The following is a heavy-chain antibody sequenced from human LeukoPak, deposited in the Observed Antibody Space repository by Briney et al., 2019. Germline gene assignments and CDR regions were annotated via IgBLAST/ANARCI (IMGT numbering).Heavy chain of an antibody. CDR1: GGSIRSYY. CDR3: ARGADYYDSSGYYYSLDY. D-gene: IGHD3-22*01. J-gene: IGHJ4*02. Sequence: SETLSLTCAVSGGSIRSYYWSWIRQPPGKGLEWIGYMHYTGTTNYNPSLKSRVTISVDTSKNQFSLKLSSVTAADTAVYYCARGADYYDSSGYYYSLDYWGQGTLVTVSS. V-gene: IGHV4-59*01. CDR2: MHYTGTT.